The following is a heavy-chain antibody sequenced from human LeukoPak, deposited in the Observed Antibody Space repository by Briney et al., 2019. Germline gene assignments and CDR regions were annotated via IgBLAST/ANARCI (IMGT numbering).Heavy chain of an antibody. CDR2: IYYSGST. V-gene: IGHV4-59*01. CDR1: GDFITAYY. D-gene: IGHD6-13*01. CDR3: ARSAGYSSPYFDY. Sequence: SETLSLTCTVSGDFITAYYWSWIRQPPGKGLEWIGYIYYSGSTNYNPSLKSRVTISVDTSKNQFSLKLSSVTAADTAVYYCARSAGYSSPYFDYWGQGTLVTVSS. J-gene: IGHJ4*02.